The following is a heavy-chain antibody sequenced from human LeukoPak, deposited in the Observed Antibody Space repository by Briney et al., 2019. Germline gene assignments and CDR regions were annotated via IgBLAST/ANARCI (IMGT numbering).Heavy chain of an antibody. CDR2: INPSGGST. D-gene: IGHD3-10*01. CDR1: GYTFTSYY. J-gene: IGHJ4*02. Sequence: ASVKVSCKASGYTFTSYYMHWVRQAPGQGLEWMGIINPSGGSTSYAQKFQGRVTMTRDTSTSTVYMELSSLRSEDTAVYYCARDYYGSGSYAGTFDYWGQGTLVTVSS. V-gene: IGHV1-46*01. CDR3: ARDYYGSGSYAGTFDY.